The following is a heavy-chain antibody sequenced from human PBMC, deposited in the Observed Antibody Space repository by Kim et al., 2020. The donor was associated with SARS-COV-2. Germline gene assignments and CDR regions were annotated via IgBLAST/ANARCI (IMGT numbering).Heavy chain of an antibody. Sequence: GGSLRLSCSASGFTFNTHAMTRVRQAQGQGPEWVATVTGDSDATFYADSVRGRFVVSRDNDQNLVFLHMSGLRSDDTAIYFCVKSTLLRGVILAGNAFDV. CDR1: GFTFNTHA. D-gene: IGHD3-10*01. CDR2: VTGDSDAT. V-gene: IGHV3-23*01. CDR3: VKSTLLRGVILAGNAFDV. J-gene: IGHJ3*01.